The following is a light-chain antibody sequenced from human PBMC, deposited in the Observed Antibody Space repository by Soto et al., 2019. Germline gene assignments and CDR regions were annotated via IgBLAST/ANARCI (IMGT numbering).Light chain of an antibody. CDR2: GAS. J-gene: IGKJ5*01. CDR1: HIVNSN. Sequence: EIVMTQSPATLSVSPGERATLSCRASHIVNSNLAWYQQKPGQAPRLLIYGASTRATDIPARFSGSGSGADFTLTISSLEPEDFALYYCQQHINWPLTFGQGTRLEIK. V-gene: IGKV3-15*01. CDR3: QQHINWPLT.